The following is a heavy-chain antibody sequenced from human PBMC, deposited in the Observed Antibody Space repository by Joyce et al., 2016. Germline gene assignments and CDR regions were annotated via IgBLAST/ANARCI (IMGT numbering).Heavy chain of an antibody. Sequence: VQLVESGGGLVQPGESLRLSCGVSGLTFRTTWMSWVRQAPEKGLEWIGRIKSKNDGGTLDYIETVKGRFTLSRDDSTNTVYLQMDSLKIEDTAMYYCTTDPRYWGRGTLVTVSS. CDR2: IKSKNDGGTL. CDR3: TTDPRY. V-gene: IGHV3-15*01. J-gene: IGHJ4*02. CDR1: GLTFRTTW.